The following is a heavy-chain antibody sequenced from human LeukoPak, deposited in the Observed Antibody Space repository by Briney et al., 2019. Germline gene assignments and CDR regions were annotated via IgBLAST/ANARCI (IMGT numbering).Heavy chain of an antibody. CDR1: GFTFSSYG. D-gene: IGHD6-13*01. V-gene: IGHV3-30*03. Sequence: GRSLRLSCAASGFTFSSYGMHWVRQAPGKGLEWVAVISYDGSNKYYADSVKGRFTISRDNSKNTLYLQMNSLRAEDTAVYYCAREVSGVYLDYWGQGTLVTVSS. CDR3: AREVSGVYLDY. CDR2: ISYDGSNK. J-gene: IGHJ4*02.